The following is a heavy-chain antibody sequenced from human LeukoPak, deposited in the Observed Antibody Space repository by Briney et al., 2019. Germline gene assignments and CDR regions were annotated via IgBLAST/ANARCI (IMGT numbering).Heavy chain of an antibody. J-gene: IGHJ2*01. Sequence: ASVRVSCKAPGYKFTGFYIHWVRQAPGQGLEWMGWINPNSGGTKYAQKFQGRVTMTRDTSISTADMELTRLTSDDTAVHFCARGQTQTGEPGRWYFDLWGRGTLVTVSS. CDR1: GYKFTGFY. CDR2: INPNSGGT. V-gene: IGHV1-2*02. D-gene: IGHD7-27*01. CDR3: ARGQTQTGEPGRWYFDL.